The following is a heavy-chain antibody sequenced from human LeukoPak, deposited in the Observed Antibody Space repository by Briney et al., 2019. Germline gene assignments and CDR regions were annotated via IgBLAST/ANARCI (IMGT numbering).Heavy chain of an antibody. J-gene: IGHJ4*02. D-gene: IGHD2-2*01. CDR1: GGSFSGYY. CDR2: INHSGST. CDR3: ARGCSSTSCLYYFDY. V-gene: IGHV4-34*01. Sequence: PSETLSLTCAVYGGSFSGYYWSWIRQPPGKGLEWIGEINHSGSTNYNPSLKSRVTISVDTSKKQFSLKLSSVTAAATGVYYCARGCSSTSCLYYFDYWGQGTLVTVSS.